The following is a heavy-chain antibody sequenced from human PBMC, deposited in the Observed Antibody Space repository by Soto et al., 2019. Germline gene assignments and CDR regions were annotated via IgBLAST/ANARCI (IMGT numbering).Heavy chain of an antibody. J-gene: IGHJ6*02. Sequence: QLQLQESGSGLVMTSQTLSLTCTVSGGSISTPGYSWSWIRQPPGKAPEWIGYVNHNGNAYAKPPLKSRVTISLDGAKNQCSWKMTSVTAANTGRYYCAAMPYYYYALDVWGQETTFTVSS. CDR1: GGSISTPGYS. V-gene: IGHV4-30-2*01. CDR3: AAMPYYYYALDV. D-gene: IGHD3-16*01. CDR2: VNHNGNA.